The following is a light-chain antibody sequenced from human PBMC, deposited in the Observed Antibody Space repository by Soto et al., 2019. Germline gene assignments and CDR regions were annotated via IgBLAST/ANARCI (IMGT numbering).Light chain of an antibody. Sequence: DIQMTQSPSSLSASVGDRVTITCRASQGISNLLGWFQHKPGKAPKRLIYAASSLQGGVPSRFSGSGSGTEFTLTITGLQPKDFADYYCLQHNNYPYTFGQGTKLEIK. CDR3: LQHNNYPYT. V-gene: IGKV1-17*01. CDR1: QGISNL. CDR2: AAS. J-gene: IGKJ2*01.